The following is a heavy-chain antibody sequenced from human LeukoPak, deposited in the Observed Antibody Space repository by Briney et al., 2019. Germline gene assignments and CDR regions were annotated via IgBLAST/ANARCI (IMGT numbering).Heavy chain of an antibody. CDR2: ISTYNGYT. Sequence: ASVKVSCKASGYTFTSYGINWVRQAPGQGLEWMGWISTYNGYTNYAQNLQGRVTMTTDTSASTVYLELRSLRSDDTAVYYCARDGRGSRSSWFDPWGQGTLVIVSS. V-gene: IGHV1-18*01. D-gene: IGHD3-10*01. CDR1: GYTFTSYG. CDR3: ARDGRGSRSSWFDP. J-gene: IGHJ5*02.